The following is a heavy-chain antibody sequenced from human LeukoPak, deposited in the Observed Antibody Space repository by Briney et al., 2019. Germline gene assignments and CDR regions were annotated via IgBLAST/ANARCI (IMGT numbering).Heavy chain of an antibody. Sequence: SETLSLTCTVSGGSISSYYWSWVRQPPGKGLECIGYIYGSGSTNYIPSLKSRVTISVDTSKNQFSLKLTSVTAADTAVYYCARADYGYMDVWGKGTTVTVSS. J-gene: IGHJ6*03. CDR1: GGSISSYY. CDR2: IYGSGST. CDR3: ARADYGYMDV. D-gene: IGHD4/OR15-4a*01. V-gene: IGHV4-59*01.